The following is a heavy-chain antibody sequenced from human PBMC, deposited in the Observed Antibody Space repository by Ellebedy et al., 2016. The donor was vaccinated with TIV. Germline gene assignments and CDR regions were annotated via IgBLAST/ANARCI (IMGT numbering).Heavy chain of an antibody. J-gene: IGHJ3*02. CDR1: GGSISRHY. Sequence: MPSETLSLTCTVSGGSISRHYWTWIRQPPGKGLEWIGYVYHSGDTNYNPSLKSRVTMSVDTSKNQFSLRLSSVTAADTAVYYCARRKITVFGETDAFDIWGQGTVVTVSS. D-gene: IGHD3-3*01. CDR2: VYHSGDT. CDR3: ARRKITVFGETDAFDI. V-gene: IGHV4-59*11.